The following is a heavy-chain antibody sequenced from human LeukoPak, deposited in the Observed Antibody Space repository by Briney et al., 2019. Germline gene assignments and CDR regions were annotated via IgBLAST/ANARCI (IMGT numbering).Heavy chain of an antibody. J-gene: IGHJ4*02. Sequence: PSETLSLTCTVSGGSISSSSYYWGWIRQPPGKGLEWIGSIYNSGSTYYNPSLKSRDTISVDTSKNQFSLKVTSVTAADTAVYYCARHRGYYGSGSYTPDYFDYWGQGTLVTVSS. CDR2: IYNSGST. CDR3: ARHRGYYGSGSYTPDYFDY. D-gene: IGHD3-10*01. V-gene: IGHV4-39*01. CDR1: GGSISSSSYY.